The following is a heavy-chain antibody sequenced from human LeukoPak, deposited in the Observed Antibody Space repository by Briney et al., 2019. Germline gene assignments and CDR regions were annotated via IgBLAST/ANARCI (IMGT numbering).Heavy chain of an antibody. CDR3: ARDDFWSGYYFGDY. Sequence: SVKVSCKASGGTFSSYAISWVRQAPGQGLEWMGGIIPIFGTANYAQKLQGRVTMTTDTSTSTAYMELRSLRSDDTAVYYCARDDFWSGYYFGDYWGQGTLVTVSS. D-gene: IGHD3-3*01. J-gene: IGHJ4*02. CDR2: IIPIFGTA. V-gene: IGHV1-69*05. CDR1: GGTFSSYA.